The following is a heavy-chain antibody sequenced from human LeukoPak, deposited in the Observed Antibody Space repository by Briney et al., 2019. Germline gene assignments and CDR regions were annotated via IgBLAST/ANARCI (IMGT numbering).Heavy chain of an antibody. CDR1: GFTFSDYY. CDR3: ARDSLHARGTFGP. V-gene: IGHV3-11*01. Sequence: GGSLRLSCAASGFTFSDYYMSWLRQAPAKGLEWVSYISSSGSTIYYADSVKGRFTISRDNAKNSLYLQMNSLRAEDTAVYYCARDSLHARGTFGPWGQGTLVTVSS. D-gene: IGHD3-16*01. CDR2: ISSSGSTI. J-gene: IGHJ5*02.